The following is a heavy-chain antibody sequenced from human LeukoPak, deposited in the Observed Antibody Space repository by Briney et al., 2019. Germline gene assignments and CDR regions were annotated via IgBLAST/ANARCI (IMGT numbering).Heavy chain of an antibody. Sequence: GGSLRLSCAASGFTFSSYSMNWVRQAPGKGLEWVSSISSSSYIYYADSVKGRFTISRDNAKNSLYLQMNSLRAEDTAVYYCARSGDTAMATNDYWGQGTLVTVSS. V-gene: IGHV3-21*01. CDR2: ISSSSYI. J-gene: IGHJ4*02. CDR3: ARSGDTAMATNDY. CDR1: GFTFSSYS. D-gene: IGHD5-18*01.